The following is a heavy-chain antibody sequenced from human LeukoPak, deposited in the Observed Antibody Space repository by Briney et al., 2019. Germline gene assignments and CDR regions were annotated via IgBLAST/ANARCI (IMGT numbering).Heavy chain of an antibody. V-gene: IGHV3-23*01. J-gene: IGHJ3*02. Sequence: GGSLRLSSAASGFTSSSYAMSWGREAPRKGLEWLLAISGSGGSTYYADSVKGRFTISRDNSKNTLYLQMNSLRAEDTAVYYCAKEYSSSSWRSDAFDIWGQGTMVTVSS. CDR2: ISGSGGST. D-gene: IGHD6-6*01. CDR3: AKEYSSSSWRSDAFDI. CDR1: GFTSSSYA.